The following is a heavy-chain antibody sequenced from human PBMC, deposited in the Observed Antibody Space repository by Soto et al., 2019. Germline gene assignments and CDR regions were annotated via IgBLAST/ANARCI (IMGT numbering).Heavy chain of an antibody. CDR2: IHSSGSI. D-gene: IGHD3-22*01. J-gene: IGHJ1*01. V-gene: IGHV4-30-4*01. CDR3: ARDLDGLHDDTSGPFPRPG. CDR1: GGSISSDDYY. Sequence: SETLSLTCTVSGGSISSDDYYWSWIRQAPGRGLEWIGYIHSSGSIYYNPSLKSRATMSIDTAGNQFSLKVSSVTVADTAVYYCARDLDGLHDDTSGPFPRPGWGQSTLVTVSS.